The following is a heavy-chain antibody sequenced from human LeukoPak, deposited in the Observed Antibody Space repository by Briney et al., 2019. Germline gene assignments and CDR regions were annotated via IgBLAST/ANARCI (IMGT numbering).Heavy chain of an antibody. CDR2: IRYDGSNK. Sequence: PGGSLRLSCAASGFTFSSYGMHWVRQAPGKGLEWVAFIRYDGSNKYYADSVKGRFTISRDNAKNSLYLQMNSLRAEDTAVYYCARDLWQQLDLWAFDIWGQGTMVTVSS. J-gene: IGHJ3*02. D-gene: IGHD6-13*01. V-gene: IGHV3-30*02. CDR1: GFTFSSYG. CDR3: ARDLWQQLDLWAFDI.